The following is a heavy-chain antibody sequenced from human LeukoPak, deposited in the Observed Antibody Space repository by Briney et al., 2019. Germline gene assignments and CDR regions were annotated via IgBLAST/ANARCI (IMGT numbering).Heavy chain of an antibody. Sequence: PWASVKVSCKASGYTFTGYYMHWVRQAPGQGLEWMGWINPNSGGTNYAQKFQGRVTMTRDTSISTAYMELSSLRSEDTAVYYCARGRYYDSSFDYWGQGTLVTVSS. V-gene: IGHV1-2*02. J-gene: IGHJ4*02. CDR2: INPNSGGT. CDR1: GYTFTGYY. CDR3: ARGRYYDSSFDY. D-gene: IGHD3-22*01.